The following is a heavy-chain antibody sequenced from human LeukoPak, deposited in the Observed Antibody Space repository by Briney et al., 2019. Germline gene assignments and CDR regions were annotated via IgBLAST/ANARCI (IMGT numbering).Heavy chain of an antibody. V-gene: IGHV3-23*01. CDR1: GFSFSSYA. D-gene: IGHD6-19*01. CDR3: AKRSGYTTGWFFDF. CDR2: ISGSGDNT. Sequence: GSLKLSCAASGFSFSSYAMSWVRQAPGKGLEWVSSISGSGDNTYYAESVKGRFTISRDNSKNTLFLQMNSLRAEDTAVFYCAKRSGYTTGWFFDFWGRGTLVTVSS. J-gene: IGHJ4*02.